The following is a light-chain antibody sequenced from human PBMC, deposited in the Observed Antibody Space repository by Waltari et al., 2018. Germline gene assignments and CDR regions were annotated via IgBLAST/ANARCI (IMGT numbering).Light chain of an antibody. CDR2: GAS. CDR1: PSVSSSS. J-gene: IGKJ2*01. CDR3: QQYDVSQGYI. V-gene: IGKV3-20*01. Sequence: EIVLTQSPGTLSLSPGERATLSCRASPSVSSSSLAWYQQKPGQAPRLLIYGASSRATGIPDRFSCSGSGTDFTLTISRLEPEDFAVYYCQQYDVSQGYIFGQGTKLEIK.